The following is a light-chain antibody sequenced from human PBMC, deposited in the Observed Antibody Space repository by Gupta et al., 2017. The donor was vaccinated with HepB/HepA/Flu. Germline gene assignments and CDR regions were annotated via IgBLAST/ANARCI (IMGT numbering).Light chain of an antibody. CDR1: QDIGNH. J-gene: IGKJ2*01. V-gene: IGKV1-16*02. Sequence: DIQMTQSPSSLSASVGDRVIITCRASQDIGNHLAWFQQKPGKAPKSLIYETSRLQSGVPSNFSGSGSGTDFTLTIGMRHPEAFATYYCQQDHSNPTTFGQGTKMEIK. CDR3: QQDHSNPTT. CDR2: ETS.